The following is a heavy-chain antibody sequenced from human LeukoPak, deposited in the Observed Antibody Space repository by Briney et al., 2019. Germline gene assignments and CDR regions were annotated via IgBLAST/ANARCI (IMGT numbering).Heavy chain of an antibody. CDR2: ISAYNGNT. CDR1: GYTFTSYG. CDR3: ARDTDTGNYYGSGSYYSPPGY. D-gene: IGHD3-10*01. J-gene: IGHJ4*02. V-gene: IGHV1-18*01. Sequence: AASVKVSCKASGYTFTSYGISWVRQAHGQGLEWMGWISAYNGNTNYAQKFQGRVTMTTDTFTSIAYMELRSLRSDDTAMYHCARDTDTGNYYGSGSYYSPPGYWGQGTLVTVSS.